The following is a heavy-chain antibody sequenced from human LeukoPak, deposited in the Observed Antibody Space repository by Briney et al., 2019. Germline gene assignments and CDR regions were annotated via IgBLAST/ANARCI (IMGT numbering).Heavy chain of an antibody. CDR2: IIPIFGTA. V-gene: IGHV1-69*05. CDR3: ARDPLFDP. CDR1: GGTFSSYA. J-gene: IGHJ5*02. Sequence: GASVKVSCKASGGTFSSYAVSWVRQAPGQGLEWMGGIIPIFGTANYAQKFQGSVTITTDESTSTAYMELSSLRSEDTAVYYCARDPLFDPWGQGTLVTVSS.